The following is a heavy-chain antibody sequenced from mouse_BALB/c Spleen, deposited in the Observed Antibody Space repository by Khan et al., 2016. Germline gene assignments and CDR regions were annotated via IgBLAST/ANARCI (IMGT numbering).Heavy chain of an antibody. CDR3: ARSYGYRGFAG. CDR2: INYSGST. J-gene: IGHJ3*01. D-gene: IGHD2-2*01. V-gene: IGHV3-2*02. Sequence: EVQLVESGPGLVKPSQSLSLTCTVTGYSITSDYAWNWIRQFPGNKLEWMGYINYSGSTKYNPSLKSRISITRDTSKNHHFLRVISVTTEDTATYYCARSYGYRGFAGWGQGTLVTVS. CDR1: GYSITSDYA.